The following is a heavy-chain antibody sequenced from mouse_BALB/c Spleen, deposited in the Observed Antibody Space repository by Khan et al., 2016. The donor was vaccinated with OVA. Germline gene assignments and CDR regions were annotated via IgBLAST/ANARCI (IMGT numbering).Heavy chain of an antibody. CDR3: ARGNFGNYEFVY. CDR2: IFPGTGTT. V-gene: IGHV1S132*01. J-gene: IGHJ3*01. CDR1: GYTFPSYW. Sequence: QVRLQQSGAELVKPGTSVKLSCKTSGYTFPSYWIQWVKQRPGQGLGWIGQIFPGTGTTYYNENFKDKATLTVDTSSNSAYMQLPSLTSEDSAVYVCARGNFGNYEFVYWGQGTLVTVSP. D-gene: IGHD2-1*01.